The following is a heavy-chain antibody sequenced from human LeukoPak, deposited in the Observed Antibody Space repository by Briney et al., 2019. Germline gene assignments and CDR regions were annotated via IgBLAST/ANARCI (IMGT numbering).Heavy chain of an antibody. CDR1: RGSISNYY. V-gene: IGHV4-59*01. D-gene: IGHD7-27*01. CDR3: ARDGPGDVGFEY. J-gene: IGHJ4*02. Sequence: PSETLSLTCTVARGSISNYYCGWIRQPPGKGLEWIGFFSYSGSTNYNPSLKSRVTISVDTSKNQFSLKLTSVTAADTAVYYCARDGPGDVGFEYWGQGTLVTVSS. CDR2: FSYSGST.